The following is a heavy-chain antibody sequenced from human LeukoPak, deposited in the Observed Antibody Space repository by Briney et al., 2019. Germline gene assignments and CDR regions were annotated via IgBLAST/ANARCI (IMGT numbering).Heavy chain of an antibody. CDR3: AKGPHRIAVAGTGGYMDV. V-gene: IGHV3-23*01. CDR2: ISGSGGST. J-gene: IGHJ6*03. Sequence: GGSLRLSCAASGFTFSSYAMSWVRQAPGKGLEWVSAISGSGGSTYYADSVKGRFTISRDNSKNTLYLQMNSLRAEDTAVYYCAKGPHRIAVAGTGGYMDVRGKGTTVTVSS. CDR1: GFTFSSYA. D-gene: IGHD6-19*01.